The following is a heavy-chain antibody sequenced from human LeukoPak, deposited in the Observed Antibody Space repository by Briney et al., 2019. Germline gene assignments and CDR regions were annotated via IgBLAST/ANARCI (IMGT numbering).Heavy chain of an antibody. Sequence: GASVKVSCKASGFAFTAYHMHWVRQAPGQGLEWMGCINPNSGGTNYAQKFQGRVTMTRDTSISTAYMELSGLRSDDTAVYYCARGPHWDPHFDYWGQGTLVTVSS. CDR2: INPNSGGT. D-gene: IGHD7-27*01. CDR3: ARGPHWDPHFDY. CDR1: GFAFTAYH. V-gene: IGHV1-2*02. J-gene: IGHJ4*02.